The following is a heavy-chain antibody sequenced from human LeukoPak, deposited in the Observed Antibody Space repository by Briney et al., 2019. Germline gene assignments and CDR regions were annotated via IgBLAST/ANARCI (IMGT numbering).Heavy chain of an antibody. Sequence: PSETLSLTCAVYGGSFSSYYWSWIRQPAGKGLELIGRIYTSGSTNYNPSLKSRVTMSVDTSKNQFSLKLSSVTAADTAVYYCAIVIYGYSSASADVWGKGTTVTVSS. J-gene: IGHJ6*04. CDR1: GGSFSSYY. D-gene: IGHD6-19*01. V-gene: IGHV4-59*10. CDR3: AIVIYGYSSASADV. CDR2: IYTSGST.